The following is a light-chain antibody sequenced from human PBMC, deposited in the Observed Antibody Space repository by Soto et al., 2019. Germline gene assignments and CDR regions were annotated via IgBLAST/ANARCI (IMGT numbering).Light chain of an antibody. J-gene: IGKJ1*01. CDR1: QSVSSY. Sequence: EIVLTQSPATLSLSPGERATLSCRASQSVSSYLAWYQQKPGQAPRLLIYDASNRATGIPARFSGSGSGTDLTLTIRSLEPEDFTVDYWQQRSNWPTWTVGQGTKVEI. CDR2: DAS. CDR3: QQRSNWPTWT. V-gene: IGKV3-11*01.